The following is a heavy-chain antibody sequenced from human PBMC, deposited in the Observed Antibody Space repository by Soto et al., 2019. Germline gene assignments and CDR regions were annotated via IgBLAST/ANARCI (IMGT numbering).Heavy chain of an antibody. V-gene: IGHV3-30-3*01. CDR3: AILWFGEYFG. CDR1: GFLFSGYP. J-gene: IGHJ4*02. D-gene: IGHD3-10*01. CDR2: TSYNEDTK. Sequence: QVHLVESGGGVVQPGGSLRLSCVASGFLFSGYPMHWVRQAPGRGLEWLAVTSYNEDTKHYADSLKGRFTISRDNSKNTLYLHMKNLRPDDTAIYCCAILWFGEYFGWGQGTLVTVSA.